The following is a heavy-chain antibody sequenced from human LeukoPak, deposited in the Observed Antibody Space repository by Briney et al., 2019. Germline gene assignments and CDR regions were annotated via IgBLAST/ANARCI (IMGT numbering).Heavy chain of an antibody. J-gene: IGHJ4*02. CDR1: GYTFTNYG. CDR2: ISAHNGNT. D-gene: IGHD3-16*01. Sequence: ASVKVSCKAAGYTFTNYGVTWVGQAPGQGREWVGWISAHNGNTNYVQKLQDRVTMTTDTSTTTAYLELRNLRSDDTAVYYCARDSASTSFPTAYDYWGQGTVVAVSS. V-gene: IGHV1-18*04. CDR3: ARDSASTSFPTAYDY.